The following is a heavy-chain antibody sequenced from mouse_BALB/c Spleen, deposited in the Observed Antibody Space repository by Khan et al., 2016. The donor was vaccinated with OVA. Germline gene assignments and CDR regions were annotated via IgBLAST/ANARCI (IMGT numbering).Heavy chain of an antibody. CDR3: SKVHGGDFDY. D-gene: IGHD1-3*01. V-gene: IGHV3-2*02. CDR1: GYSFSSDYV. Sequence: VQLKESGPGLVKPSQSLSLTCTVTGYSFSSDYVWYCIRPFQGNQLGWAAIISGSGNTKYKETVKSRITMTRDTSKKQFFLQLSSVNSEDTATYYVSKVHGGDFDYWGQGTTLTVSS. J-gene: IGHJ2*01. CDR2: ISGSGNT.